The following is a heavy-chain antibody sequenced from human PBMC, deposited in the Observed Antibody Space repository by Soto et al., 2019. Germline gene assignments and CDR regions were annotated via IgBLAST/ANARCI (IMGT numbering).Heavy chain of an antibody. J-gene: IGHJ6*01. CDR2: ISSSSSTI. D-gene: IGHD3-10*01. V-gene: IGHV3-48*01. Sequence: QAPEKELERVSYISSSSSTIYYADSVKGRFTISSYHAKSALYLQMNSLRAEDTAVYYCSSFPYCM. CDR3: SSFPYCM.